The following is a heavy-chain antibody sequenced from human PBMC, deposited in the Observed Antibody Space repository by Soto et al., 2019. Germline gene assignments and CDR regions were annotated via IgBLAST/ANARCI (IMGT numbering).Heavy chain of an antibody. CDR2: ISTDGSIT. CDR3: ARVLVVVAAVDY. V-gene: IGHV3-74*01. CDR1: GLIFSNYR. Sequence: GALRLSCAASGLIFSNYRMHWVRQAPGKGLVWVSCISTDGSITNYADSVKGRFTVSRDNAKNSLYLQMNSLRAEDTAVYYCARVLVVVAAVDYWGQGTLVNVSS. J-gene: IGHJ4*02. D-gene: IGHD2-15*01.